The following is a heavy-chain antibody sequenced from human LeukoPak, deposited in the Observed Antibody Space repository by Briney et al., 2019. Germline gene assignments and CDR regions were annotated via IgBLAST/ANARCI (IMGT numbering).Heavy chain of an antibody. D-gene: IGHD4-17*01. J-gene: IGHJ1*01. Sequence: ASVKVSCKASGYTFTSYGISWVRQAPGQGLEWTGWISAYNGNTNYAQKLQGRVTMTTDTSTSTAYMELRSLRSDDTAVYYCARHDYGDFLSAEFFQYWGQGTLVTVSS. V-gene: IGHV1-18*01. CDR1: GYTFTSYG. CDR2: ISAYNGNT. CDR3: ARHDYGDFLSAEFFQY.